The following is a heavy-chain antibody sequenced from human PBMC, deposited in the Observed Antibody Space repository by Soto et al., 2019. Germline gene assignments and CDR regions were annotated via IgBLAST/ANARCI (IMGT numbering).Heavy chain of an antibody. CDR1: GDSISSDNYY. V-gene: IGHV4-39*01. J-gene: IGHJ4*02. D-gene: IGHD2-8*01. Sequence: QLQLQESGPRLVKPSETLSLTCTVSGDSISSDNYYCGWIRQPPGKGLEWIGSIYYTGSTYYNPSLKSRVTMSVDTSKSQFSLKLSSVTAADTAVYYCARHPGYAVPTVYATHYFNYWGQGILVTVST. CDR2: IYYTGST. CDR3: ARHPGYAVPTVYATHYFNY.